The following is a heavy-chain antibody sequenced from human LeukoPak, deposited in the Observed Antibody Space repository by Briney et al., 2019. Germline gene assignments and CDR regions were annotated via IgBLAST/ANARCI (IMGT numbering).Heavy chain of an antibody. Sequence: SETLSLTCTVSGGSISSYYWSWIRQPPGKGLEWIGYIYYSGSTNYNPSLKSRVTISVDTSKNQFSLKLSSVTAADTAVYYCARAPGRYGWFDPWGQGTLVTVSS. CDR1: GGSISSYY. CDR3: ARAPGRYGWFDP. V-gene: IGHV4-59*01. D-gene: IGHD1-14*01. J-gene: IGHJ5*02. CDR2: IYYSGST.